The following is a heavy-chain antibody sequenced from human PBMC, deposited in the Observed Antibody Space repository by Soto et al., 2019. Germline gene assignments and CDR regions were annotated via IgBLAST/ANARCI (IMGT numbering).Heavy chain of an antibody. Sequence: QVQLVQSGAEVKKPGASVRVSCKSFGYTFTGYYIHWVRQAPGQRLEWMGWLNPNSGGTNYAEKFQGRVTMSKDSSINTAYMELSRLTFSDTAVYYGASHVGAAFRFDHWGQGTQVTVSS. V-gene: IGHV1-2*02. J-gene: IGHJ5*02. CDR1: GYTFTGYY. CDR2: LNPNSGGT. D-gene: IGHD3-16*01. CDR3: ASHVGAAFRFDH.